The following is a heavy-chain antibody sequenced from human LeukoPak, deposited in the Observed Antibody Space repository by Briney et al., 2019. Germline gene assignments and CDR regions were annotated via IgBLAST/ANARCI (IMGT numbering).Heavy chain of an antibody. D-gene: IGHD4-23*01. CDR2: ICSAGST. CDR1: ALTASSNS. Sequence: PGRSLRPAWAASALTASSNSMSWVRHVPGRGLEWISLICSAGSTYYADSVKGRFTISRDNSKNTLYLQMNSLRAEDTAVYYCARGQRWLDYWGQGTLVTVSS. CDR3: ARGQRWLDY. J-gene: IGHJ4*02. V-gene: IGHV3-53*01.